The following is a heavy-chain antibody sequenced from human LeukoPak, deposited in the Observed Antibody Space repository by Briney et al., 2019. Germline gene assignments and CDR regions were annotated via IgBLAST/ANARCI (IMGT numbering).Heavy chain of an antibody. D-gene: IGHD5-24*01. CDR1: GFTFSNFW. V-gene: IGHV3-7*01. Sequence: GGSLRLSCTASGFTFSNFWMSWVRQAPGKGLEWVAHMNQDGSERYYVDSVKGRLTISRDNAKNSLYLQMNSLRAEDTAVYYCARDGYNPMNYYYMDVWGKGTTVTVSS. CDR3: ARDGYNPMNYYYMDV. J-gene: IGHJ6*03. CDR2: MNQDGSER.